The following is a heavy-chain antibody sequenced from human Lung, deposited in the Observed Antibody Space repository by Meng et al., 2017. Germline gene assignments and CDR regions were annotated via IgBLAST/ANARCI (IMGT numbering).Heavy chain of an antibody. CDR1: GFIFSNAW. CDR3: SGHVDY. CDR2: MKSNIDGGTV. J-gene: IGHJ4*01. V-gene: IGHV3-15*01. Sequence: EGQLVECGGRFVRPGGSLRLSCVGSGFIFSNAWMTWVRQAPGKGLEWLGRMKSNIDGGTVDYAASVSGRFFISRDDSKNTFYLQMNSLKTEDTAVYYCSGHVDYWGHGTLVTVSS.